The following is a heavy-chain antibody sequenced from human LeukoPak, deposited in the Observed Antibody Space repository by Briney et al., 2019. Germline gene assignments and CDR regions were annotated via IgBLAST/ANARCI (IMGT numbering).Heavy chain of an antibody. J-gene: IGHJ6*03. V-gene: IGHV1-46*01. D-gene: IGHD5-24*01. Sequence: ASVKVSCKASGYTFTSYYMHWVRQAPGQGLEWMGIINPSGGSTSYAQKFQGRVTMTRDMSTSTVYMELSSLRSEDTAVYYCARDRGDGYNPEWYMDVWGKGTTVTVSS. CDR2: INPSGGST. CDR1: GYTFTSYY. CDR3: ARDRGDGYNPEWYMDV.